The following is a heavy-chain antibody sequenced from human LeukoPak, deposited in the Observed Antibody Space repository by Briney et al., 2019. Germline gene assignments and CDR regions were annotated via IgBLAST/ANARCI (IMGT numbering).Heavy chain of an antibody. D-gene: IGHD3-10*01. CDR3: AREAGGFGELWDYYYYYMDV. Sequence: SETLSLTCTVSGGSISSYYWSWIRQPPGKGLEWIGYIYYSGSTNYNPSLKSRVTISVDTSKNQFSLKLSSVTAADTAVYYCAREAGGFGELWDYYYYYMDVWGKGTTVTVSS. J-gene: IGHJ6*03. V-gene: IGHV4-59*01. CDR2: IYYSGST. CDR1: GGSISSYY.